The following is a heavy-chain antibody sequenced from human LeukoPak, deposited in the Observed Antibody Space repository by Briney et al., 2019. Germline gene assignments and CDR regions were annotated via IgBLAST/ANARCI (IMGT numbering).Heavy chain of an antibody. D-gene: IGHD6-19*01. J-gene: IGHJ6*02. CDR2: IIPIFGIA. Sequence: ASVKVSCKASGGTFSSYAISWVRQAPGQGLEWMGRIIPIFGIANYAQKFQGRVTITADKSTSTAYMELSSLRSEDTAVYYCARAGAGTQDYSYGMDVWGQGTTVTVSS. V-gene: IGHV1-69*04. CDR1: GGTFSSYA. CDR3: ARAGAGTQDYSYGMDV.